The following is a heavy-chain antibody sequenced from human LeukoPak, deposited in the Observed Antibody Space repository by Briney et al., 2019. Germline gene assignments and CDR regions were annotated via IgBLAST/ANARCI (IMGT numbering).Heavy chain of an antibody. D-gene: IGHD4/OR15-4a*01. J-gene: IGHJ4*02. CDR3: ARIPTSYGVNSGGY. Sequence: GGSLRLSCAASGFTVSNNYMTWVRQAPGKGLEWVSVIHSGGNTYYADAVKGRFTISRDNSKNTLYLQMNSLRVEDTAIYYCARIPTSYGVNSGGYWGQGTLVTVSS. CDR1: GFTVSNNY. CDR2: IHSGGNT. V-gene: IGHV3-53*01.